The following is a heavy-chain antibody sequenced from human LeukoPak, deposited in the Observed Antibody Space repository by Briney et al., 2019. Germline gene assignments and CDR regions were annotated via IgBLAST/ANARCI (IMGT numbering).Heavy chain of an antibody. V-gene: IGHV1-24*01. D-gene: IGHD4-11*01. J-gene: IGHJ5*02. CDR2: FDPEDGET. CDR1: GYTLTELS. CDR3: ARDMTTVTDVWFDP. Sequence: ASVKVSCKVSGYTLTELSMHWVRQAPGKGLEWMGGFDPEDGETIYAQKFQGRVTMTEDTSTDTAYMELRSLRSDDTAVYYCARDMTTVTDVWFDPWGQGTLVTVSS.